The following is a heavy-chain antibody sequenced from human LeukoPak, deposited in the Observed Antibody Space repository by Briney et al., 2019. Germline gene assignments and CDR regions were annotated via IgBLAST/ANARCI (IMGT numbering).Heavy chain of an antibody. J-gene: IGHJ4*02. Sequence: GGSLRLSCGASGFTFSTYVMHGVRQAPGKGLEWVAVLSFDGSNRHYGDSVKGRFTISRGNSKNTLYLQMSSLGTEDTAVYYCVRKRNSSGYYHAFDYWGQGALVTVSS. CDR3: VRKRNSSGYYHAFDY. CDR1: GFTFSTYV. D-gene: IGHD3-22*01. CDR2: LSFDGSNR. V-gene: IGHV3-30*03.